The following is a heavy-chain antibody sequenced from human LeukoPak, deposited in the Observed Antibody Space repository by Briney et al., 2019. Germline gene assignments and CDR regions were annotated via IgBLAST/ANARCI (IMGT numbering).Heavy chain of an antibody. CDR2: INHSGST. CDR3: AREDTAMTRIDY. Sequence: PSETLSLTCAVYGGSFSGYYWGWIRQPPGKGLEWIGEINHSGSTNYNPSLKSRVTISVDTSKNQFSLKLSSVTAADTAVYYCAREDTAMTRIDYWGQGTLVTVSS. CDR1: GGSFSGYY. J-gene: IGHJ4*02. D-gene: IGHD5-18*01. V-gene: IGHV4-34*01.